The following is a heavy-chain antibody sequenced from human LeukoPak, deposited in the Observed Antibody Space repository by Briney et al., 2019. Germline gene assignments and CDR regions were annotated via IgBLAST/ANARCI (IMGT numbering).Heavy chain of an antibody. J-gene: IGHJ4*02. D-gene: IGHD6-13*01. CDR3: ALGTSSSSWSFDY. Sequence: SETLSLTCAVSGGSISNYYWTWIRQPPGKGLEWIGYIYYTGSTNYNPSLKSRVAISVDTSKNQFSLKLSSMTAVDTAVYYCALGTSSSSWSFDYWGQGTLVTVSS. CDR1: GGSISNYY. V-gene: IGHV4-59*12. CDR2: IYYTGST.